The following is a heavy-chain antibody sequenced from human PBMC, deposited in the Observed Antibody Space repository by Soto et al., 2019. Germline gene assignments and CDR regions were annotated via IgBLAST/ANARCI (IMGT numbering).Heavy chain of an antibody. CDR3: ARDLRVVVPAAYGSYYYYGMDV. Sequence: QVQLVQSGAEVKKPGASVKVSCKASGYTFTSYYMHWVRQAPGQGLEWMGIINPSGGSTSYAQKFQGRVTMTRDKSTSTVYMELSSLRSEDTAVYYCARDLRVVVPAAYGSYYYYGMDVWGQGTTVTVSS. CDR2: INPSGGST. J-gene: IGHJ6*02. V-gene: IGHV1-46*01. D-gene: IGHD2-2*01. CDR1: GYTFTSYY.